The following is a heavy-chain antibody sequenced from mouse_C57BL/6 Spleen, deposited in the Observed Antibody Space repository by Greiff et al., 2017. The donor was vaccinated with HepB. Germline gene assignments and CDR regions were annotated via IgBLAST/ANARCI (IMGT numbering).Heavy chain of an antibody. CDR1: GFSLTSYG. V-gene: IGHV2-6*03. D-gene: IGHD2-4*01. CDR2: IWSDGST. J-gene: IGHJ4*01. Sequence: QVQLQQSGPGLVAPSQSLSITCTVSGFSLTSYGVHWVRQPPGKGLEWLVVIWSDGSTTYNSALKSRLSISKDNSKSQVFLKMNSLQTDDTAMYYCARPIYYDYDGYAMDYWGQGTSVTVSS. CDR3: ARPIYYDYDGYAMDY.